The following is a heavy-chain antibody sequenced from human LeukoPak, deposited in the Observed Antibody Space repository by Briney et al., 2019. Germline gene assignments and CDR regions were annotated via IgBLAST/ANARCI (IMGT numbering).Heavy chain of an antibody. Sequence: GGSLRLSCAASGFTFDDYAMHWVRQAPGKGLEWVSGISGNSGSIGYADSVKGRFTISRDNAKNSLYLQMNSLRAEDTALYYCAKVAYSSGWTNYFFDYWGQGTLVTVSS. D-gene: IGHD6-19*01. J-gene: IGHJ4*02. CDR2: ISGNSGSI. CDR1: GFTFDDYA. CDR3: AKVAYSSGWTNYFFDY. V-gene: IGHV3-9*01.